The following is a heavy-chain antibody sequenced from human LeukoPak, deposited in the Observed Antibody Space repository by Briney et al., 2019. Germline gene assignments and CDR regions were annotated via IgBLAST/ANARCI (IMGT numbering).Heavy chain of an antibody. V-gene: IGHV3-30-3*01. D-gene: IGHD3-3*01. CDR2: ISYDGSNK. Sequence: GGSLRLSCAASGFTFSSYAMHWVRQAPGKGLEWVAVISYDGSNKYYADSVKGRFTISRDNSKDTLYLQMNSLRAEDTAVYYCARDFWAKGDYGMDVWGQGTTVTVSS. CDR3: ARDFWAKGDYGMDV. J-gene: IGHJ6*02. CDR1: GFTFSSYA.